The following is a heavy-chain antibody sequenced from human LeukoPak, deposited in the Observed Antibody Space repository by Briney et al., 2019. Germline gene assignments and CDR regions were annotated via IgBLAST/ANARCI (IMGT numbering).Heavy chain of an antibody. J-gene: IGHJ4*02. Sequence: PSETLSLTCTVSGGSMRSSSYYWGWIRQPPGKGLEWIGSIYYSGSTYYNPSLKSRVTISVDTSKNQFPLKLSSVTAVDTAVYYCARRPAYYSDGGGAQYYFDYWGQGTLVTVSS. CDR2: IYYSGST. V-gene: IGHV4-39*01. D-gene: IGHD2-21*01. CDR3: ARRPAYYSDGGGAQYYFDY. CDR1: GGSMRSSSYY.